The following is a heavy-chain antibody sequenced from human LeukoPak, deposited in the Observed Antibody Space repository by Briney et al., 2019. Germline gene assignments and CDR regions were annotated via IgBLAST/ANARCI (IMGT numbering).Heavy chain of an antibody. Sequence: SETLSLTCAVYGGSFSGYYWSWIRQPPGKGLEWIGEIIHSGSTNYNPSLKSRVTISVDTSKNQFSLKLSSVTAADTAVYYCARAPPDYGGNSRYYGMDVWGQGTTVTVSS. CDR2: IIHSGST. J-gene: IGHJ6*02. CDR3: ARAPPDYGGNSRYYGMDV. V-gene: IGHV4-34*12. CDR1: GGSFSGYY. D-gene: IGHD4-23*01.